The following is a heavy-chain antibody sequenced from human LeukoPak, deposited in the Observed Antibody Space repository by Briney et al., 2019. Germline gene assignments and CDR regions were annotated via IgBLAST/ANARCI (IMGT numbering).Heavy chain of an antibody. D-gene: IGHD1-26*01. Sequence: PGGSLRLSCAASGFLFSTYTVNWVRQAPGQGLEWGAALAAASGTRYYANSVKGRFTISRDNSKNTVFLQMNSLRVEDTAVYYCAKDKVPDGKWDIDYWGQGTLVTVSS. CDR2: LAAASGTR. CDR1: GFLFSTYT. CDR3: AKDKVPDGKWDIDY. V-gene: IGHV3-23*01. J-gene: IGHJ4*02.